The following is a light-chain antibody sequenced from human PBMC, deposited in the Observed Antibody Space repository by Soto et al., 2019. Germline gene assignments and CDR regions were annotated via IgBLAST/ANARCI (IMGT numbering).Light chain of an antibody. CDR3: LQYDTSPPRYT. Sequence: EVVLTQSPGTLSLSPGERATLSCRASQSVSRRYLAWYQQKPGQAPRLLIFGPSSRATGIPDRFSGSGSGTDFTLTISSLEPVDFAVYYCLQYDTSPPRYTFGQGTKLEIK. J-gene: IGKJ2*01. CDR2: GPS. V-gene: IGKV3-20*01. CDR1: QSVSRRY.